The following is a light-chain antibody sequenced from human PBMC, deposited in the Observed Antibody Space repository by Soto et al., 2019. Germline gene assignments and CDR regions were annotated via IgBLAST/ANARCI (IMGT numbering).Light chain of an antibody. CDR3: SSYTSSSTLDVV. CDR2: DVS. J-gene: IGLJ2*01. CDR1: SSDVGGYNY. Sequence: QSALTQPASVSGSPGQSMTISCTGTSSDVGGYNYVSWYQQHPGKAPKLMIYDVSNRPSGVSNRFSGSKSGNTASLTISGLQAEDEDDYYCSSYTSSSTLDVVFGGGTKVTVL. V-gene: IGLV2-14*01.